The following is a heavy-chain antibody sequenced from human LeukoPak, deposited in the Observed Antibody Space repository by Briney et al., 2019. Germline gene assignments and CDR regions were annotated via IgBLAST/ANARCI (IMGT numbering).Heavy chain of an antibody. CDR2: INWNGGRT. D-gene: IGHD4-17*01. Sequence: PGGSLRLSCAACGFMFDDYGMSWVRQAPGKGLEWVSGINWNGGRTGYADSVKGRFTISRDNAKNSLYLQMNSLRAEDTALYYCARDYDYGDYPGYWGQGTLVTVSS. CDR1: GFMFDDYG. CDR3: ARDYDYGDYPGY. J-gene: IGHJ4*02. V-gene: IGHV3-20*04.